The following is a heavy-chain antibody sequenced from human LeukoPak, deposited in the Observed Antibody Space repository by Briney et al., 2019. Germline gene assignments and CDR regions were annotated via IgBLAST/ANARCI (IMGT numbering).Heavy chain of an antibody. CDR1: GDSISRDGSY. CDR2: IYHSGYT. CDR3: ARAGRGVNCYYYIDV. J-gene: IGHJ6*03. D-gene: IGHD1-1*01. V-gene: IGHV4-31*03. Sequence: SETLSLTCTVSGDSISRDGSYWSWIRQYPGKGLEWIGYIYHSGYTYSNPSLKSRVTMSVDTSQNQFSLKIISVTAADTAVYFCARAGRGVNCYYYIDVWGTGTTVTVSS.